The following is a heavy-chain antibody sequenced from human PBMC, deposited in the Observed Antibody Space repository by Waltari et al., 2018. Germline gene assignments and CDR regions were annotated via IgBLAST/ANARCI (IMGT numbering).Heavy chain of an antibody. CDR1: GFTFSSYW. V-gene: IGHV3-74*01. CDR2: INSDGSST. D-gene: IGHD1-26*01. CDR3: ARSGSYIRSDDAFDI. J-gene: IGHJ3*02. Sequence: EVQLVESGGGLVQPGGSLRLSCAASGFTFSSYWMHWVRQAPGKGLVWVSRINSDGSSTSYADSVKGRFTISRDNAKNTLYLQRNSLRAEDTAVYYCARSGSYIRSDDAFDIWGQGTMVTVSS.